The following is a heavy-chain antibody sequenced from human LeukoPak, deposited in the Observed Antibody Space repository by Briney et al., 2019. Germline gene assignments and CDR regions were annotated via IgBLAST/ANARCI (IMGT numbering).Heavy chain of an antibody. J-gene: IGHJ4*02. CDR3: VRIATVTTPDY. CDR1: GFTFSSYW. D-gene: IGHD4-17*01. V-gene: IGHV3-74*01. Sequence: GGSLRPSCAASGFTFSSYWMHWVRHPLGKGLVWVSRINPDGTTTNYADSVKGRFTISRDNAKNTLYLQMNSLTVEDTALYYCVRIATVTTPDYWGQGTLVTVSS. CDR2: INPDGTTT.